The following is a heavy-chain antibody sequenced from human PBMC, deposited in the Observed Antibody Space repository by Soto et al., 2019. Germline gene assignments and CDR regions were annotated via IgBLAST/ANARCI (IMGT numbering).Heavy chain of an antibody. D-gene: IGHD6-13*01. J-gene: IGHJ4*02. V-gene: IGHV3-23*01. Sequence: EVRLLESGGGLAQPGGSLRLSCAGSGFTFSTYGMSWFRQAAGKGLEWVSGIGDNGVITYYADSVKSRLTISKDNSKSRVFLQMNSLRAEDTAAYFCAKGGRTWYGFHSWGQGNLVTVS. CDR2: IGDNGVIT. CDR1: GFTFSTYG. CDR3: AKGGRTWYGFHS.